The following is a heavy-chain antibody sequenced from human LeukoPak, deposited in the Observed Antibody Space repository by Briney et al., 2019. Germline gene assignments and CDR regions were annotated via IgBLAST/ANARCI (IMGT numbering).Heavy chain of an antibody. CDR2: ITSSSTNI. Sequence: PGGSLRLSCVASGFAFSDSYMAWIRQAPGKGLEWVSYITSSSTNIYYADSVKGRFTISRDDARDSVFLQMNSLRAEDTAVYYCARGRGCSSTSCWDYYYGMDVWGQGTTVTVSS. V-gene: IGHV3-11*01. J-gene: IGHJ6*02. D-gene: IGHD2-2*01. CDR1: GFAFSDSY. CDR3: ARGRGCSSTSCWDYYYGMDV.